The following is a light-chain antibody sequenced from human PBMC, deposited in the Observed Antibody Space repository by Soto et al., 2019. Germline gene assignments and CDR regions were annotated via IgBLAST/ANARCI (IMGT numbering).Light chain of an antibody. CDR2: ATS. CDR1: QSVDSSF. Sequence: EIVFTQSPGTLSLSPGERATLSSRASQSVDSSFLAWYQQKPGQSPRLRMYATSSRGAGIPDRFSGSGSGTDFTLTISRLEPEDFALYYCHQYGRSPRTFGQGTKVDIK. V-gene: IGKV3-20*01. CDR3: HQYGRSPRT. J-gene: IGKJ1*01.